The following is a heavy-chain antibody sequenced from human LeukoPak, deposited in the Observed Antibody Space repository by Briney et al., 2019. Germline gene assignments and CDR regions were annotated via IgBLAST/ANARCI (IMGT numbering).Heavy chain of an antibody. CDR2: IYYSGST. CDR3: ARHLDIAASGTFDY. V-gene: IGHV4-59*08. CDR1: GGSISSHH. J-gene: IGHJ4*02. Sequence: SETLSLTCTVSGGSISSHHWSWIRQPPGKGLEWIGYIYYSGSTNYKPSLKSRVTISVDTSKNQFSLKLTSVTAADTAVYHCARHLDIAASGTFDYWGQGTLVTVSS. D-gene: IGHD6-13*01.